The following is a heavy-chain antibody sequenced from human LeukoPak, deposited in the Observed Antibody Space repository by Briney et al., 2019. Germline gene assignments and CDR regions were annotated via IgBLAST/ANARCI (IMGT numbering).Heavy chain of an antibody. CDR1: GFRFDSFY. CDR2: IGASGAVP. J-gene: IGHJ4*02. Sequence: KPGGSLRLSCAASGFRFDSFYMGWIRQVPGKGLDYIAFIGASGAVPYYAESVKGRFTISRDNAKNSVSLQMNSLSADDTAVYYCARSLIVASEDYWGQGTLVTVSS. CDR3: ARSLIVASEDY. D-gene: IGHD3-22*01. V-gene: IGHV3-11*04.